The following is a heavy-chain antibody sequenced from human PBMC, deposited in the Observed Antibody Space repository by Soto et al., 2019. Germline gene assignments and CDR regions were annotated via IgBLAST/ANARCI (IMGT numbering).Heavy chain of an antibody. CDR2: ISSSSSTI. CDR3: ARDLGVLVPAAPKIYYYYGMDV. J-gene: IGHJ6*02. Sequence: GGSLRLSCAASGFTFSSYAMTWVRQAPGKGLEWVSYISSSSSTIYYADSVKGRFTISRDNAKNSLHLQMNSLRDEDTAVYYCARDLGVLVPAAPKIYYYYGMDVWGQGTTVTVSS. CDR1: GFTFSSYA. D-gene: IGHD2-2*01. V-gene: IGHV3-48*02.